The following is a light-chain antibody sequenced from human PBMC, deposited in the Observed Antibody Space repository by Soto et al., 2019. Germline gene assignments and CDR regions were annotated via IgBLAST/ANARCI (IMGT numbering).Light chain of an antibody. V-gene: IGKV1-39*01. Sequence: DIQMTQSPSSLSASVGDRVTITCRASQSISSYLNWYQQKPGKAPKLLIYAASSLKSGVPSRFIGSGSGTDFTLTISSLQPEEFATYYCQQSYSTLLTFGGGTKVEIK. CDR3: QQSYSTLLT. CDR2: AAS. CDR1: QSISSY. J-gene: IGKJ4*01.